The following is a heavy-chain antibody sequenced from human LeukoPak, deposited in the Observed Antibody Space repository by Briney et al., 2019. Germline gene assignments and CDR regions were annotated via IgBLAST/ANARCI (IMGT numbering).Heavy chain of an antibody. J-gene: IGHJ4*02. V-gene: IGHV4-4*07. CDR2: MYTSGDT. Sequence: SETLSLTCTVSGGSISGYYWTWIRQPADKRLEWLGRMYTSGDTYYNPSLRSRLTISLDTAKNQISLEVRSVTAADTAAYYCARGAQNVPDGYWGQGTLVTVSS. CDR1: GGSISGYY. D-gene: IGHD1-14*01. CDR3: ARGAQNVPDGY.